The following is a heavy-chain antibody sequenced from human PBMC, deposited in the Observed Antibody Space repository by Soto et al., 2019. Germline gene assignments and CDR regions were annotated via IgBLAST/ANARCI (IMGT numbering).Heavy chain of an antibody. Sequence: SETLSLTCTVSGGSISSGGYYWTWIRQHPGRGLEWIGYIYYSGGTYYNPSLKSRLSISIDTSKNQFSLRLSSVTAADTAVYFCARDNFDCICHTCHRFSAFDIWGQGQWSPCPQ. V-gene: IGHV4-31*03. J-gene: IGHJ3*02. CDR1: GGSISSGGYY. CDR3: ARDNFDCICHTCHRFSAFDI. CDR2: IYYSGGT. D-gene: IGHD3-3*01.